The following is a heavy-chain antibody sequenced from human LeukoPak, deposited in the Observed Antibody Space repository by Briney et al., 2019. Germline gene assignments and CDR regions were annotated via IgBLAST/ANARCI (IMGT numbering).Heavy chain of an antibody. CDR2: IYSGGST. CDR3: AKGSASSRPYYFDY. Sequence: GGSLRLSCAASGFTFSSYGMHWVRQAPEKGLEWVSVIYSGGSTYYADSVKGRFTISRDNSKNTLDLQMSSLRAEDTAVYYCAKGSASSRPYYFDYWGQGALVTVSS. V-gene: IGHV3-NL1*01. CDR1: GFTFSSYG. J-gene: IGHJ4*02. D-gene: IGHD2-15*01.